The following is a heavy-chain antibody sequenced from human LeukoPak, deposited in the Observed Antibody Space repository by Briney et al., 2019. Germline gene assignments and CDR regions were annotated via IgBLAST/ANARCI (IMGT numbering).Heavy chain of an antibody. CDR2: IWHDGNRK. CDR1: GFTFSSYD. CDR3: TKAAGITGTSRDNWFDP. V-gene: IGHV3-30*02. J-gene: IGHJ5*02. Sequence: PGGSLRLFCAASGFTFSSYDMHWVRRAPGKGLEWVASIWHDGNRKYHADSVEGRFTISRDNSKNTVYVQMNSLRADDTAVYYCTKAAGITGTSRDNWFDPWGQGTLVIVSS. D-gene: IGHD1/OR15-1a*01.